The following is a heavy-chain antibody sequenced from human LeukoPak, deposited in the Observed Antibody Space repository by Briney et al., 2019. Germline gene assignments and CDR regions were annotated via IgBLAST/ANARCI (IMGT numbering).Heavy chain of an antibody. J-gene: IGHJ4*02. D-gene: IGHD4-17*01. CDR3: ARGYGDYSYFDY. CDR2: IYPGDSDS. Sequence: VESLNISCKGSGYSFTTYWIGWVRQMPGKGLEWMGIIYPGDSDSRYSPSFQGQVTISADKSISTAYLQWSSLKASDTAMYFCARGYGDYSYFDYWGQGTLVTVSS. V-gene: IGHV5-51*01. CDR1: GYSFTTYW.